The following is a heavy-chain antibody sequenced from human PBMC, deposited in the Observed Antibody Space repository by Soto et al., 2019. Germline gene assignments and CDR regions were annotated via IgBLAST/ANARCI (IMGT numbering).Heavy chain of an antibody. Sequence: ASVKVSCKASGYTFTSYGISWVRQAPGQGLEWMGWISAYNGNTNYAQKLQGRVTMTTDTSTSTAYMELRSLRSGDTAVYYCATLGAVAGTRYYYYGMDVWGQGTTVTVSS. J-gene: IGHJ6*02. CDR1: GYTFTSYG. D-gene: IGHD6-19*01. CDR2: ISAYNGNT. V-gene: IGHV1-18*01. CDR3: ATLGAVAGTRYYYYGMDV.